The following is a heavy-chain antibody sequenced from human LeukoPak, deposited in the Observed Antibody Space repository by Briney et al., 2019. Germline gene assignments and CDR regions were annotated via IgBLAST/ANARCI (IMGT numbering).Heavy chain of an antibody. D-gene: IGHD2-2*01. J-gene: IGHJ3*02. CDR3: ARVRCSSTSCYGAFDI. V-gene: IGHV1-69*05. CDR1: GGTFSSYA. CDR2: IIPIFGTA. Sequence: SVKVSCKASGGTFSSYAISWVRQAPGQGREWMGGIIPIFGTANYAQKFQGRVTITTDESTSTAYMELSSLRSEDTAVYYCARVRCSSTSCYGAFDIWGQGTMVTVSS.